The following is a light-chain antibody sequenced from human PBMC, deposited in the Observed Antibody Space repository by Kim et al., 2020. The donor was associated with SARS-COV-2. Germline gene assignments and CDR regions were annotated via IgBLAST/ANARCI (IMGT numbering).Light chain of an antibody. J-gene: IGLJ1*01. CDR1: SSDVGGYNY. V-gene: IGLV2-14*01. CDR3: SSFRRDETYV. CDR2: DVS. Sequence: QSALTQPASVSGSPGQSITISCSGTSSDVGGYNYVSWYQQHPAGKAPKVIIYDVSKRPSGVSTRFSGSKSANTASLTISGLQPEDEADYYCSSFRRDETYVFGTGTKVTVL.